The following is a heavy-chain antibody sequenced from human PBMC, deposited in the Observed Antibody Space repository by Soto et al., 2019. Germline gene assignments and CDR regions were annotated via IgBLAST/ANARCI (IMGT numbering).Heavy chain of an antibody. CDR2: ITPYNGNT. CDR1: GYTFTNYG. J-gene: IGHJ3*02. D-gene: IGHD3-3*01. V-gene: IGHV1-18*01. CDR3: ASSVGLRFLEWLFRDAFDI. Sequence: QVHLVQSGAEVKKPGASVKVSCKASGYTFTNYGVTWVRQAPGQGLEWMGWITPYNGNTHYAQKVQGRVTMTTDTSTSTAYMELWSLRSDDTAVYYCASSVGLRFLEWLFRDAFDIWGQGTMVTVSS.